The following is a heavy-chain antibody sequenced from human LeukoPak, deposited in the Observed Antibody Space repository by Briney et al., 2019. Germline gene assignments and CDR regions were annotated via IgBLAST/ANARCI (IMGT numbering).Heavy chain of an antibody. D-gene: IGHD7-27*01. J-gene: IGHJ4*02. V-gene: IGHV1-2*02. CDR2: INPNSGVT. CDR3: ARDPGANYFDY. Sequence: ASVKVSCKASGYIFTSYYIHWVRQAPGQGLEWMGWINPNSGVTNYAQKFQGRVTMAGDTSISTAYMDPKRLRSDDTAMYYCARDPGANYFDYWGQGTLVTVSS. CDR1: GYIFTSYY.